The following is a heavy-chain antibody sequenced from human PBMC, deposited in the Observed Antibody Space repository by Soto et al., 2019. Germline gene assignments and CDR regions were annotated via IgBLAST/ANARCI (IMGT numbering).Heavy chain of an antibody. CDR2: IYSGGGT. Sequence: EVQLVESGGGLVQPGGSLRLSCAASGFTVSNNYMNWFRLAPGKGLEWVSLIYSGGGTYYADSVKGRFTISRDNSKNTLYLPMTSLSAEAPAVYSWARNGWGMATVGMWGPGTLVTVSS. CDR1: GFTVSNNY. J-gene: IGHJ4*02. CDR3: ARNGWGMATVGM. D-gene: IGHD5-12*01. V-gene: IGHV3-53*01.